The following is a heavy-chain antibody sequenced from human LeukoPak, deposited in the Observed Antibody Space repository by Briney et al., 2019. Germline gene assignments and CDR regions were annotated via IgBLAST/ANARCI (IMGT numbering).Heavy chain of an antibody. D-gene: IGHD4-23*01. Sequence: GGSLRLSCAASGFTFSSYGMSWVRQAPGKGLEWVSTISGYGDSTYADSVKGRFSVSRDNSKSTLYLQMNSLRADDTAVYYCAKSLDYGGNRARLDFWGQGTLVTVSS. CDR3: AKSLDYGGNRARLDF. CDR2: ISGYGDST. CDR1: GFTFSSYG. V-gene: IGHV3-23*01. J-gene: IGHJ4*02.